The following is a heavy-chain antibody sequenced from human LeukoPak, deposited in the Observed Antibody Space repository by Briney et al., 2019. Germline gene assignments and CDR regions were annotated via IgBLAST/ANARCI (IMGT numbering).Heavy chain of an antibody. Sequence: GGSLRLSCAASGFTFSSYSMNWVRQAPGKGLEWVSSISSSSSYIYYADSVKGRFTISRDNAKNSLYLQMNSLRAEDPAVYYCARASGWAFDYWGQGTLVTVSS. J-gene: IGHJ4*02. CDR1: GFTFSSYS. V-gene: IGHV3-21*01. CDR2: ISSSSSYI. D-gene: IGHD6-19*01. CDR3: ARASGWAFDY.